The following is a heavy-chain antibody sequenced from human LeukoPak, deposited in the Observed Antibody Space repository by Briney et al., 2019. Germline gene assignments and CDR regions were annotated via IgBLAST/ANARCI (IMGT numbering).Heavy chain of an antibody. V-gene: IGHV4-59*07. CDR3: ASPSRENDSFDI. J-gene: IGHJ3*02. Sequence: SDILSLTCTVSGGSISTTYWSWIRHPPGRGLEWVGYINYNGRTIYNPSHKSRLIQAVDKPKNHVSLKLSSVTAADTAVYYWASPSRENDSFDIWGQGTTVIVSS. CDR2: INYNGRT. CDR1: GGSISTTY. D-gene: IGHD5-24*01.